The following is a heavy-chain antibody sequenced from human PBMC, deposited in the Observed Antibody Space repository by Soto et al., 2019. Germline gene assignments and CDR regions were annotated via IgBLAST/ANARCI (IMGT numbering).Heavy chain of an antibody. D-gene: IGHD1-26*01. CDR1: GYTFTGYY. J-gene: IGHJ6*02. CDR2: INPNSGDT. V-gene: IGHV1-2*02. CDR3: AKGGAIVAAGTRVYLYNAMDV. Sequence: ASVKVSCKASGYTFTGYYVHWVLQAPGQGLEWMGWINPNSGDTYLAQRFQGRVTMNRDTSIETAYMELRGLTSDDTAEYYCAKGGAIVAAGTRVYLYNAMDVWGQGTTVTVSS.